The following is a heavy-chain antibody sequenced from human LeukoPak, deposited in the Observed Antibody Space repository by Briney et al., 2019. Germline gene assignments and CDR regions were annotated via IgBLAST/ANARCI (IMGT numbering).Heavy chain of an antibody. CDR3: AREGGTVVAGTLDH. Sequence: AGGSLRLSCAASGITFSTSGMHWVRQAPGKGLEWLAFIQYDESTKYYADSVKGRFTISRDNSKNTLYLQMNSLRAEDTAVYHCAREGGTVVAGTLDHWGQGTPVTVSS. J-gene: IGHJ4*02. V-gene: IGHV3-30*02. D-gene: IGHD6-19*01. CDR2: IQYDESTK. CDR1: GITFSTSG.